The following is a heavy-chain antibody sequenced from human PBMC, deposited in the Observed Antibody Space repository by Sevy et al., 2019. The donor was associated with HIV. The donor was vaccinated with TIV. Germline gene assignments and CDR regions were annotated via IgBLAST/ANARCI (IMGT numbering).Heavy chain of an antibody. CDR2: ISDTGTST. V-gene: IGHV3-23*01. J-gene: IGHJ4*02. D-gene: IGHD7-27*01. Sequence: GSLRLSCAASGFTFRTFAMSWVRQAPGKGLQWVSSISDTGTSTYYAHSVEGRFTISRDNSKKTLYLQMNSLRAEDTALYYCAKYAGDFPHFDYWGQGTLVTVSS. CDR3: AKYAGDFPHFDY. CDR1: GFTFRTFA.